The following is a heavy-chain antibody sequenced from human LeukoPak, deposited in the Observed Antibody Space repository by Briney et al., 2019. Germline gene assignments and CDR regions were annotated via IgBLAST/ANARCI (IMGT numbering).Heavy chain of an antibody. D-gene: IGHD5-18*01. V-gene: IGHV1-46*01. J-gene: IGHJ3*02. CDR3: ARVDTATSHDAFDI. Sequence: ASVKVSCKASGYTFTIYYIHWVRQAPGQGLEWMGLINPSGGSTNYAQKFQGRVTMTRDTSTSTVYMELSRLRSEDTAVYYRARVDTATSHDAFDIWGQGTMVTVSS. CDR2: INPSGGST. CDR1: GYTFTIYY.